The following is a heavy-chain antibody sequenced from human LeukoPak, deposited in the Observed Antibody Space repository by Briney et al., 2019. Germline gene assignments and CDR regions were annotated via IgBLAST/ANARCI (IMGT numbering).Heavy chain of an antibody. CDR2: INHSGST. CDR3: ARHSRTYYNGSGRSIDY. V-gene: IGHV4-34*01. J-gene: IGHJ4*02. Sequence: SETLSLTCAVYGGSFSGYYWSWIRQPPGKGLEWIGEINHSGSTNYNPPLKSRVTISVDTSKNQLSLKLSSVTAADTAVYYCARHSRTYYNGSGRSIDYWGQGTLVIVS. CDR1: GGSFSGYY. D-gene: IGHD3-10*01.